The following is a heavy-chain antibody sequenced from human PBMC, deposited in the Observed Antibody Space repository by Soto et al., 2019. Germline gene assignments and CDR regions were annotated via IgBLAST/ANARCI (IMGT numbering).Heavy chain of an antibody. J-gene: IGHJ5*02. Sequence: PSETLSLTCDVSGDTISSSSYYWGWIRQPPGKGLEWIGSIYYSGYTYYNPSLKSRVTISVDTSKNQFSLKLSSVTAADTAVYYCARLGAKKNWFDPWGQGTLVTVSS. V-gene: IGHV4-39*01. CDR3: ARLGAKKNWFDP. CDR1: GDTISSSSYY. CDR2: IYYSGYT. D-gene: IGHD3-16*01.